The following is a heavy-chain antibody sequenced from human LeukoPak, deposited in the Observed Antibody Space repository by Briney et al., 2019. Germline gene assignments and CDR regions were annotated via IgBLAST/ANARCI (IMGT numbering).Heavy chain of an antibody. V-gene: IGHV1-2*02. J-gene: IGHJ6*03. CDR3: ARVSKYYYYYYMDV. CDR2: MNPNSGGT. CDR1: GYTFTSYD. Sequence: ASVKVSCKASGYTFTSYDINWVRQATGQGLEWMGWMNPNSGGTNYAQKFQGRVTMTRDTSISTAYMELSRLRSDDTAVYYCARVSKYYYYYYMDVWGKGTTVTVSS.